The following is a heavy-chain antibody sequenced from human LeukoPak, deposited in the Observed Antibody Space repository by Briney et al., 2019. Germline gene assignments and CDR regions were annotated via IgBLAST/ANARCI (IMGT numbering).Heavy chain of an antibody. Sequence: GGSLRLSCAASGFTFRIYGMHWVRQAPGKGLESVSAISSNGGRTYYANSVKGRFTISRDNSRNTLYLQMGSLRAEDMAVYYCATYYYDSGGFHFHHWGQGTLVTVSS. J-gene: IGHJ1*01. CDR2: ISSNGGRT. CDR1: GFTFRIYG. CDR3: ATYYYDSGGFHFHH. V-gene: IGHV3-64*01. D-gene: IGHD3-22*01.